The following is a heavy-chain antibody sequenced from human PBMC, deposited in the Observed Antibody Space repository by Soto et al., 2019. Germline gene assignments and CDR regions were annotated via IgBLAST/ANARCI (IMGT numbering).Heavy chain of an antibody. D-gene: IGHD2-15*01. J-gene: IGHJ6*02. Sequence: QVQLVQSGAEVKKPGSSVKVSCKAPGGTFSTYAISWVRQAPGQGLEWMGGVIPIFGTPKYAQKFQGRVTITGDESKSTGYMALRSLRSEDTAVYYWARSQGGSSSLDIYYYYYYGMDVWGPGTTVTVSS. CDR1: GGTFSTYA. CDR3: ARSQGGSSSLDIYYYYYYGMDV. V-gene: IGHV1-69*01. CDR2: VIPIFGTP.